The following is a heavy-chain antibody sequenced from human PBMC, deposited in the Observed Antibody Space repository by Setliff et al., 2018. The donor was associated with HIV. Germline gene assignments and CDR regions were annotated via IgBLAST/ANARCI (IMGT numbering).Heavy chain of an antibody. CDR2: INPNSGGT. CDR1: GYTFTGYY. CDR3: ASTSSTKTLPDAFDI. J-gene: IGHJ3*02. Sequence: ASVKVSCKASGYTFTGYYMHWVRQAPGQGLEWMGWINPNSGGTNYAQKFQGRVTMTRDTSISTAYMELSRLRSDDTAVYYCASTSSTKTLPDAFDIWGQGTMVTVSS. D-gene: IGHD2-2*01. V-gene: IGHV1-2*02.